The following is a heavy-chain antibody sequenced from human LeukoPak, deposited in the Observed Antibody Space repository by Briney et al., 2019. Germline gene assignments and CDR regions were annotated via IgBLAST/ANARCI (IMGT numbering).Heavy chain of an antibody. CDR1: GFTFSSYA. J-gene: IGHJ5*02. CDR3: AKPTRRANCSGGSCPGPNWFDP. CDR2: ISGSGGST. V-gene: IGHV3-23*01. D-gene: IGHD2-15*01. Sequence: GGSLRLSCAASGFTFSSYAMSWVRQAPGKGLEWVSAISGSGGSTYYADSVKGRFTISRDNSKNTLYLQMNSLRAEDTAVYYCAKPTRRANCSGGSCPGPNWFDPWGQGTLVTVSS.